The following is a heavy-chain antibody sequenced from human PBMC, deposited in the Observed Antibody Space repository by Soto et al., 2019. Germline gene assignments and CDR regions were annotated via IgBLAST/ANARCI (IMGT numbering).Heavy chain of an antibody. CDR2: IYYSGST. J-gene: IGHJ4*02. CDR3: ARDNCSSTSGYDRYGDDVPYFDY. CDR1: GGSISSGDYY. Sequence: SETLSLTCTVSGGSISSGDYYWSWIRQPPGKGLEWIGYIYYSGSTYYNPSLKSRVTISVDTSKNQFSLKLSSVTAADTAVYYCARDNCSSTSGYDRYGDDVPYFDYGGQGTLVTV. V-gene: IGHV4-30-4*01. D-gene: IGHD2-2*01.